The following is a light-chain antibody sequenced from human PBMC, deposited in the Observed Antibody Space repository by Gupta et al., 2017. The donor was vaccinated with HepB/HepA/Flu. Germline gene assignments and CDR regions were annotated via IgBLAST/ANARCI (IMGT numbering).Light chain of an antibody. V-gene: IGKV3-15*01. Sequence: EILMTQSPATLSVSPGERVTLSCRASQTVTSNLAWYQQKPGQAPRLLIYDASTRATGTPARFSGSGSGTEFTLTISSLQSEDVGVYYCQQGSNWPLTFGGGTKVEIK. CDR1: QTVTSN. J-gene: IGKJ4*01. CDR3: QQGSNWPLT. CDR2: DAS.